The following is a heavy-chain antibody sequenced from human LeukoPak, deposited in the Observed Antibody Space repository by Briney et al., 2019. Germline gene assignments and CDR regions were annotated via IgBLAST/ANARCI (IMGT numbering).Heavy chain of an antibody. Sequence: PGGSLRLSCAASGFTFDDYAMHWVRQAPGKGLEWVSGISWNSGSIGYADSVKGRFTISRDNAKNSLYLQMNSLRAEDTAVYYCAREVRAYYYDSSGYPYFDYWGQGTLVTVSS. J-gene: IGHJ4*02. CDR3: AREVRAYYYDSSGYPYFDY. V-gene: IGHV3-9*01. D-gene: IGHD3-22*01. CDR2: ISWNSGSI. CDR1: GFTFDDYA.